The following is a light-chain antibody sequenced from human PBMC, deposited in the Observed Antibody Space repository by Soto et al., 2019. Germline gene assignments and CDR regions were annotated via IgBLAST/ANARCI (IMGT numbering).Light chain of an antibody. Sequence: EIVLTQSPATLSLSPGERATLSCRASQIVYSDLAWYQQKPGQAPRLLIYDISSRATGTPVRFSGSGSETDFTLTISSLEPEDIEIYFCQQRSAWPLTFGGGSKVEI. J-gene: IGKJ4*01. CDR2: DIS. CDR3: QQRSAWPLT. V-gene: IGKV3-11*01. CDR1: QIVYSD.